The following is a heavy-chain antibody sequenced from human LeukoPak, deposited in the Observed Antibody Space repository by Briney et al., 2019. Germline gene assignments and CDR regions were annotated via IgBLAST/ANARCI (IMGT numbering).Heavy chain of an antibody. J-gene: IGHJ5*02. CDR3: ARQLGYQLLPFDP. CDR1: GFTFSRYS. Sequence: GSLRLSCAASGFTFSRYSLNWVRQAPGKGLEWIGSIYHSGSTYYNPSLKSRVTISVDTSKNQFSLKLSSVTAADTAVYYCARQLGYQLLPFDPWGQGTLVTVSS. V-gene: IGHV4-38-2*01. D-gene: IGHD2-2*01. CDR2: IYHSGST.